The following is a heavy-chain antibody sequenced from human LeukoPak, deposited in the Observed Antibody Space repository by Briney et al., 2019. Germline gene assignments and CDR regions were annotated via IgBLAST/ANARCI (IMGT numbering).Heavy chain of an antibody. J-gene: IGHJ4*02. CDR1: GFPFSSYS. Sequence: GSLRLSCAASGFPFSSYSMNWVRQAPGKGLEWVSSISSSSSYIYYADSVKGRFTISRDNSKNTLYLQMNSLRAEDTAVYYCAKDSGERLISDYWGQGTLVTVSS. CDR2: ISSSSSYI. CDR3: AKDSGERLISDY. D-gene: IGHD3-10*01. V-gene: IGHV3-21*01.